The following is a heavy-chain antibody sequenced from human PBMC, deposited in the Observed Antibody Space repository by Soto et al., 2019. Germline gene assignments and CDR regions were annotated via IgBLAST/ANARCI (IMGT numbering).Heavy chain of an antibody. CDR3: ANPGITIFRVVIDDYMDV. CDR1: GFTFSSHA. Sequence: GGPRLRSCAASGFTFSSHAMSLVRHTPGKGLAWLPAISGSGGRPYPADSAQGRFTISRATSTNTLYLQMHSLRAEDTAVYYSANPGITIFRVVIDDYMDVCGKGTTVTVS. J-gene: IGHJ6*03. CDR2: ISGSGGRP. D-gene: IGHD3-3*01. V-gene: IGHV3-23*01.